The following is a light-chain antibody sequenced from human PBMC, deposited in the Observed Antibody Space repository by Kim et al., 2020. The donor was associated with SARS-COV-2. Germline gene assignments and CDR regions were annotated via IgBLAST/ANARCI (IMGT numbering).Light chain of an antibody. J-gene: IGLJ3*02. Sequence: GQMVTISCSGSGSNIGSNTLDWYHQRPGRAPPLLMNSNNQGPSWVPDRCSCSKSGASASLAIIWLQPVDEADYYCASWDVSLNGWVFGGGTQLTVL. CDR3: ASWDVSLNGWV. CDR2: SNN. CDR1: GSNIGSNT. V-gene: IGLV1-44*01.